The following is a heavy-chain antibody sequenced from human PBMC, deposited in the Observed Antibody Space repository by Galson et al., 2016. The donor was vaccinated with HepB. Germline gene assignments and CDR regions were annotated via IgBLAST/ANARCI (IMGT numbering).Heavy chain of an antibody. V-gene: IGHV5-51*01. J-gene: IGHJ4*02. CDR3: ARRGSYGLYSFEH. CDR2: IYPGDADT. Sequence: QSGAEVKKPGESLTISCKGSGYSFTKYWVCWVRQMPGKALEWMGIIYPGDADTKSSPSFQGHDTISADKSISTAYLQWSSLKASDTAMYYCARRGSYGLYSFEHWGQGTLVTVSS. CDR1: GYSFTKYW. D-gene: IGHD5-18*01.